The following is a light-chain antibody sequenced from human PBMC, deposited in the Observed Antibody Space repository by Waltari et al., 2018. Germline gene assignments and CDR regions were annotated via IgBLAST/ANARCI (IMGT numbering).Light chain of an antibody. J-gene: IGKJ1*01. CDR2: GPS. V-gene: IGKV3-11*01. CDR3: QRRSKWPWS. CDR1: KNVNSQ. Sequence: EIVLTQSPATLSLSPGERATLSCRASKNVNSQLAWYQHKPGQAPRLLISGPSIRVTGISARFSGSGSGTEFTLTISSLEPEDCEVYYCQRRSKWPWSFGQGTKVEIK.